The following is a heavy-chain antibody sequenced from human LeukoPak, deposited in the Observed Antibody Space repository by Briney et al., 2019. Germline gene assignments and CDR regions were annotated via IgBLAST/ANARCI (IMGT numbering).Heavy chain of an antibody. V-gene: IGHV4-34*01. D-gene: IGHD6-13*01. Sequence: SETLSLTCAVYGGSFSGYYWSWIRQPPGKGLEWIGEINHSGSTNYNPSLKSRVTISVDTSKNQFSLELSSVTAADTAVYYCARGQYVGYSSSWSIHYYYYGMDVWGQGTTVTVSS. CDR2: INHSGST. CDR3: ARGQYVGYSSSWSIHYYYYGMDV. CDR1: GGSFSGYY. J-gene: IGHJ6*02.